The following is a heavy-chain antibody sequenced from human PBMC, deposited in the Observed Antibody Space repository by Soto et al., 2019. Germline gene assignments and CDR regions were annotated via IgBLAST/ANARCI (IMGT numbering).Heavy chain of an antibody. CDR2: INPANGGR. D-gene: IGHD3-10*01. V-gene: IGHV1-3*01. CDR1: GYIFLSCP. Sequence: ASVQVSSKASGYIFLSCPIHWVRQAPGQELEWMGWINPANGGRDFLQKFQGRVTITRDTSASTANMELSSLTTEDTAVYYCARKDNYRSGIYYFDYWGQGTLVTVSS. CDR3: ARKDNYRSGIYYFDY. J-gene: IGHJ4*02.